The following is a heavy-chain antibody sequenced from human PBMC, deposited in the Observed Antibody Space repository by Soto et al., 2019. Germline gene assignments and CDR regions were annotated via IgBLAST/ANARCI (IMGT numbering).Heavy chain of an antibody. D-gene: IGHD2-8*02. Sequence: QVQLQESGPGLVKPSETLSLTCTVSGGSISIYYWSWIRQPPGKGLEWIGYIYYSGITDYNPSLKSRVTISVDTSKSQFSLKLSSVTAADTAVYYCARGGGVYYFDYWGQGTLVTVSS. CDR1: GGSISIYY. CDR2: IYYSGIT. V-gene: IGHV4-59*01. J-gene: IGHJ4*02. CDR3: ARGGGVYYFDY.